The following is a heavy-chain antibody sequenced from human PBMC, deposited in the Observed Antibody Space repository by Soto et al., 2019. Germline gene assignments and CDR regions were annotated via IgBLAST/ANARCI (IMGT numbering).Heavy chain of an antibody. Sequence: QITLTESGPTLVKPTQTLTLTCTFSGFSLSTSGVGVCWIRQPPGEALEWLALIYWNEDKRYNPSLRSRLTSTKDTSKNQVVLKMTNMDPVDTATYDCAHSFWGDAPDCWGQGTLVTVSS. CDR2: IYWNEDK. J-gene: IGHJ4*02. D-gene: IGHD7-27*01. V-gene: IGHV2-5*01. CDR1: GFSLSTSGVG. CDR3: AHSFWGDAPDC.